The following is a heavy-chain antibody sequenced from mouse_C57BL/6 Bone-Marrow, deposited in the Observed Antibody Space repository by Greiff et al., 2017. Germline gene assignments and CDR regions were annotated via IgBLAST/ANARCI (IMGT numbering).Heavy chain of an antibody. D-gene: IGHD1-1*01. J-gene: IGHJ3*01. Sequence: EVMLVESGEGLVKPGGSLKLSCAASGFTFSSYAMSWVRQTPENRLEWVAYISSGGDYIYYADTVKGRFTISRDNARNHLYLQMSSLKSEDTAMYYGTRDQGLLRRPGVAYWGQGTLVTVSA. CDR2: ISSGGDYI. CDR1: GFTFSSYA. V-gene: IGHV5-9-1*02. CDR3: TRDQGLLRRPGVAY.